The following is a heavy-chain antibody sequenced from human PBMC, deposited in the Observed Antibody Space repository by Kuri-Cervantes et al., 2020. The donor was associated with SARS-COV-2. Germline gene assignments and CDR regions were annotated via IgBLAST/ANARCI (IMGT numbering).Heavy chain of an antibody. D-gene: IGHD3-3*01. J-gene: IGHJ6*02. CDR1: GGSISSYY. V-gene: IGHV4-59*01. CDR3: ARDSSGYYYYGMDV. Sequence: SETLSLTCTVSGGSISSYYWSWIRRPPGKGLEWIGYIYYSGSTNYNPSLKSQVTISVDTSKNQFSLKLSSVTAADTAVYYCARDSSGYYYYGMDVWGQGTTVTVSS. CDR2: IYYSGST.